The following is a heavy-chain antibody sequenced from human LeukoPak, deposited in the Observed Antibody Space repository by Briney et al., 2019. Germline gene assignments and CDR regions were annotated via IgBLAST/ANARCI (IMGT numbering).Heavy chain of an antibody. Sequence: PGGSLRLSCVASGFIFTSSWMSWARQAPGKGLVWVSRINPDGSSTTYADSVKGRFTFSRDVAKNTLYLQMNSLRAEDTAVYYCARERNPGAFDIWGQGTMVTVSS. CDR1: GFIFTSSW. V-gene: IGHV3-74*03. D-gene: IGHD1-14*01. J-gene: IGHJ3*02. CDR3: ARERNPGAFDI. CDR2: INPDGSST.